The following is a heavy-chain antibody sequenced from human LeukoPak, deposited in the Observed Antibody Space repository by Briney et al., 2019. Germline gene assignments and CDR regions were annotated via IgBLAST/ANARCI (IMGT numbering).Heavy chain of an antibody. CDR3: ARGHGVVLGYFDC. Sequence: SGTLSLTCAVPGDSINSNNWWSWVRQPPGKGLEWIGEIYHSGSTNYNPSLKSRVTLSVDKSSNQFSLNLRSVTAADTAVYYCARGHGVVLGYFDCWGQGSLVTVSS. J-gene: IGHJ4*02. CDR2: IYHSGST. D-gene: IGHD2-15*01. CDR1: GDSINSNNW. V-gene: IGHV4-4*02.